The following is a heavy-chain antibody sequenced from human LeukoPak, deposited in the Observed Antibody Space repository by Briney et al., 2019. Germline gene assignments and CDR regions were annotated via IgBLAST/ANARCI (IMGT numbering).Heavy chain of an antibody. V-gene: IGHV1-8*03. J-gene: IGHJ3*01. CDR2: MNPNSGNT. D-gene: IGHD5-24*01. CDR1: GNTFSIYD. CDR3: TRAYKGGQDAFDF. Sequence: ASVKVSCKTSGNTFSIYDINWVRQATGQGLEWMGWMNPNSGNTGYAQKFQDRVTFSRDTSITTAYMELTSLRSEDTAMYYCTRAYKGGQDAFDFWGQGTMVTVSS.